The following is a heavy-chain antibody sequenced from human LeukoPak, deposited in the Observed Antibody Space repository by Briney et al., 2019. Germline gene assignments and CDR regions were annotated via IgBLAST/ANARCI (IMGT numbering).Heavy chain of an antibody. V-gene: IGHV4-39*01. CDR2: IYYSGSA. Sequence: PSETLSLTCTVYGGSINSSSYCWGWMRQPPGKGLEGVGSIYYSGSAYYNPSFKSRVTISVDTSKNQFSLKLSSVTAADTAVYYCASGALTYYDFWSGYYTWGYFDYWGQGTLVTVSS. D-gene: IGHD3-3*01. CDR1: GGSINSSSYC. CDR3: ASGALTYYDFWSGYYTWGYFDY. J-gene: IGHJ4*02.